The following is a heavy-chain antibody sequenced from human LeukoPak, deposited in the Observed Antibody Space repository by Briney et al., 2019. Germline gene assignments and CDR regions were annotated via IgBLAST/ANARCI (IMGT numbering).Heavy chain of an antibody. CDR3: ARRNYGMDV. V-gene: IGHV4-59*08. CDR2: IYNSGST. J-gene: IGHJ6*02. Sequence: PSETLSLTCTVSGGSISSYYWNWIRQPPGKGLEWIGYIYNSGSTKYNPSLKSRVTISVDTSKNQFSLKLTSETAADTAVYYCARRNYGMDVWGQGTTVTVSS. CDR1: GGSISSYY.